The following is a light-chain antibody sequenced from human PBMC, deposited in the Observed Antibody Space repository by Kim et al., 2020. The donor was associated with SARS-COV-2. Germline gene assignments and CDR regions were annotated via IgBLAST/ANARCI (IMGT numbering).Light chain of an antibody. J-gene: IGLJ2*01. CDR2: DTS. V-gene: IGLV7-46*01. CDR1: TGVVTMGHD. Sequence: LSCGSGTGVVTMGHDPYEFQQKPGQGPRTLIYDTSNKHTWTPARFSGSLLGGKAALTLSGAQPEDEAEYYCLLSYSGAQVFGGGTQLTVL. CDR3: LLSYSGAQV.